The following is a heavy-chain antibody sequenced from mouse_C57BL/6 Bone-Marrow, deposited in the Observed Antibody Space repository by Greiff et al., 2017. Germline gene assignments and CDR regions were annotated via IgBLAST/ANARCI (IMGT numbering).Heavy chain of an antibody. CDR3: ARLYYGSSLAWFAY. D-gene: IGHD1-1*01. Sequence: EVKLEESGGDLVKPGGSLKLSCAASGFTFSSYGMSWVRQTPDKRLEWVATISSGGSYTYYPDSVKGRFTISRDNAKNTLYRQMSSLKSEDTAMYYCARLYYGSSLAWFAYWGQGTLVTVSA. V-gene: IGHV5-6*02. J-gene: IGHJ3*01. CDR2: ISSGGSYT. CDR1: GFTFSSYG.